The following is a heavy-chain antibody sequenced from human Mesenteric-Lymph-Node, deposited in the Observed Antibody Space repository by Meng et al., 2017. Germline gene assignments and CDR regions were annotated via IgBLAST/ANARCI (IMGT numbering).Heavy chain of an antibody. V-gene: IGHV3-33*01. Sequence: GESLKISCAASGYTFSNYGMHWVRQAPGKGLEWVAVIWNDGSHRYYADSVKGRFTISRDNPKNSLYLQMNSLRAEDTAVYYCARSFYASGAAFDIWGQGTMVTVSS. J-gene: IGHJ3*02. D-gene: IGHD3-10*01. CDR3: ARSFYASGAAFDI. CDR2: IWNDGSHR. CDR1: GYTFSNYG.